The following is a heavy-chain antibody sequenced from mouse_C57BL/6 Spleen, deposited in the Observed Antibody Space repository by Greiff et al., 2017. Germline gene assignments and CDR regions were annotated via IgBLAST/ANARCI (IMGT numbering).Heavy chain of an antibody. CDR1: GFTFSDYG. Sequence: EVMLVESGGGLVKPGGSLKLSCAASGFTFSDYGMHWVRQAPEKGLEWVAYISSGSSTIYYADTVKGRFTISRDNAKNTLFLQMTSLRSEDTAMYYCAKNSYYSKGYAMDYWGQGNSVTVSS. V-gene: IGHV5-17*01. D-gene: IGHD2-5*01. CDR2: ISSGSSTI. CDR3: AKNSYYSKGYAMDY. J-gene: IGHJ4*01.